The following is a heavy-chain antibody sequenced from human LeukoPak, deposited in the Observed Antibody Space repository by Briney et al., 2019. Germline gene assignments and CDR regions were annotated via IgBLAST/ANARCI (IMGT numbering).Heavy chain of an antibody. Sequence: ALVKVSCKASGYTFTSYGISWVRQAPGQGLEWMGWISAYNGNTNYAQKLQGRVTMTTDTSTSTAYMELRSLRSDDTAVYYCARGQGDYYDSSGTPLGYWGQGTLVTVSS. D-gene: IGHD3-22*01. CDR1: GYTFTSYG. J-gene: IGHJ4*02. V-gene: IGHV1-18*01. CDR2: ISAYNGNT. CDR3: ARGQGDYYDSSGTPLGY.